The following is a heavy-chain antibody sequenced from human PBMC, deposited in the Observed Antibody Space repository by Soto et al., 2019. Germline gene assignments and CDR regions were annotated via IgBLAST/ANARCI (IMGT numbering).Heavy chain of an antibody. J-gene: IGHJ3*02. D-gene: IGHD3-10*01. V-gene: IGHV4-59*01. CDR3: ARGWGGAFDI. CDR1: GGSISSYY. Sequence: QVQLQESGPGLVKPSETLSLTCTVSGGSISSYYWRWIRHPPGKGLEWSGNIYYSGSTNYNPSLKRRVTLSVDTSKNQFYLTLSSVTAADTAVYYCARGWGGAFDIWGQGTMVTVSS. CDR2: IYYSGST.